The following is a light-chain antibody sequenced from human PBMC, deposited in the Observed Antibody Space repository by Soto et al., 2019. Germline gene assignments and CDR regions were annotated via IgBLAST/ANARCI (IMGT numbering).Light chain of an antibody. Sequence: DIQMTQSPSTLSASVGDRVTITCRASQNIFTWLAWYQQKPETAPKVLIYNASNLESGVPSRFSGGGSGTEFTLTISSRQPDDFATYYCQQYDSFWTFGQGTKVEI. J-gene: IGKJ1*01. CDR2: NAS. V-gene: IGKV1-5*01. CDR3: QQYDSFWT. CDR1: QNIFTW.